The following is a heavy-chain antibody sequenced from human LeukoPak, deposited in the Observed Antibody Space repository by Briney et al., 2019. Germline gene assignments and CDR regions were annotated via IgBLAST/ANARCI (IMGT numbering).Heavy chain of an antibody. CDR1: GFTFSSSA. V-gene: IGHV3-7*03. CDR2: IKQDGSEK. CDR3: ARVGSGYDFDYSDY. J-gene: IGHJ4*02. Sequence: PGGSLRLSCAASGFTFSSSAMSWVRQAPGKGLEWVAHIKQDGSEKYYVDSVKGRFTISRDNAKNSLYLQMNRLRAEDTAVYYCARVGSGYDFDYSDYWGQGTLVTVSS. D-gene: IGHD5-12*01.